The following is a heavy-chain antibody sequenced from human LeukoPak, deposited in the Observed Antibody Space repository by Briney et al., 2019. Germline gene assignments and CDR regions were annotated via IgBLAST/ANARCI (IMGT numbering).Heavy chain of an antibody. CDR2: SNPNSDGT. J-gene: IGHJ4*02. Sequence: ASVKVSCKASGYTFTAYYIHWVRQAPGQGLEWMGWSNPNSDGTKYAQRFQGRVTMTRDTSISTAYMELSRLTSDDTAVYYCAREAPSYYYDSSGYLDYWGQGTLVTVSS. CDR1: GYTFTAYY. V-gene: IGHV1-2*02. CDR3: AREAPSYYYDSSGYLDY. D-gene: IGHD3-22*01.